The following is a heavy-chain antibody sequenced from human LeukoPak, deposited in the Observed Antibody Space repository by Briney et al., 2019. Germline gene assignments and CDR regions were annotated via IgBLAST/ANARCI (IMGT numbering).Heavy chain of an antibody. Sequence: GGSLRLSCAASGFTFSSYSMNWVRQAPGKGLEWVSYISSSSSTIYYADSVKGRFTISRDNAKDSLYLQMNSLRDEDTAVYYCARDLTGSYEPRTFDYWGQGTLVTVSS. CDR2: ISSSSSTI. V-gene: IGHV3-48*02. CDR1: GFTFSSYS. CDR3: ARDLTGSYEPRTFDY. D-gene: IGHD1-26*01. J-gene: IGHJ4*02.